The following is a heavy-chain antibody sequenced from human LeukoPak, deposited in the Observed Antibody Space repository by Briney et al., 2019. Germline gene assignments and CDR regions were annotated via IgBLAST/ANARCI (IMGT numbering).Heavy chain of an antibody. J-gene: IGHJ3*02. Sequence: SETLSFTCTVSGGSISSASYYWSWIRQPPGTGLEWIGRIYTSGSTNYNPSLKSRVTISVATSKNQFSLKLSSVTAAHTAVYYCARWARLRGDAFHIWGQGTMVTVSS. CDR1: GGSISSASYY. V-gene: IGHV4-61*02. CDR3: ARWARLRGDAFHI. CDR2: IYTSGST. D-gene: IGHD3-16*01.